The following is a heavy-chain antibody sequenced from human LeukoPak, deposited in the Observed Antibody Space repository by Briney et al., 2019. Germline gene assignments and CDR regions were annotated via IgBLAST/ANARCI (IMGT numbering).Heavy chain of an antibody. D-gene: IGHD2-2*01. Sequence: GASVKVSCKASGYTFTGYYMHWVRQAPGQGLEWMGWINPNSGGTNYAQKFQGRVTMTRDTYISTAYMELSRLRSDDTAVYYCARVPAATNWFDPWGQGTLVTVSS. CDR2: INPNSGGT. V-gene: IGHV1-2*02. CDR1: GYTFTGYY. CDR3: ARVPAATNWFDP. J-gene: IGHJ5*02.